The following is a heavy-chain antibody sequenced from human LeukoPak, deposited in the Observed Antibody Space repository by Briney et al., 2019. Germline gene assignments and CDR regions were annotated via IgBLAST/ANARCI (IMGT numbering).Heavy chain of an antibody. Sequence: ASVKVSCKASGYTFTSYGISWARQAPGQGLEWMGWISAYNGNTNYAQKLQGRVTMTTDTSTSTAYMELRSLRSDDTAVYYCARNPYYDSSGYYDYWGQGTLVTVSS. V-gene: IGHV1-18*01. CDR2: ISAYNGNT. CDR3: ARNPYYDSSGYYDY. D-gene: IGHD3-22*01. CDR1: GYTFTSYG. J-gene: IGHJ4*02.